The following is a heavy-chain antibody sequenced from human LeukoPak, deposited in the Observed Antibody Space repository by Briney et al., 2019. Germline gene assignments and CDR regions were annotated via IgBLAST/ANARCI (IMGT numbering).Heavy chain of an antibody. CDR2: IYYSGST. V-gene: IGHV4-39*01. D-gene: IGHD6-13*01. J-gene: IGHJ4*02. CDR3: ARGIGINSSSWLRGSFYYFDY. CDR1: GGSISSSSYY. Sequence: SETLSLTCTVSGGSISSSSYYWGWIRQPPGKGLEWIGSIYYSGSTYYNPSLKSRVTISVDTSKNQFSLKLSSVTAADTAVYYCARGIGINSSSWLRGSFYYFDYWGQGTLVTVSS.